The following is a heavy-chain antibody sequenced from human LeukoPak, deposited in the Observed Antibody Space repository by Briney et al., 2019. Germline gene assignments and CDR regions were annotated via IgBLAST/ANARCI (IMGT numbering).Heavy chain of an antibody. CDR3: AKPPRGYRSGDRWYFDL. CDR1: GCTFSSYA. CDR2: ISTSGDAT. Sequence: GGSLRLSCAASGCTFSSYAMAWVRQAPGRGLEWVSSISTSGDATYYADSVKGRFTFSRDNSKNPLYLRMNSLRGEDTGVYYCAKPPRGYRSGDRWYFDLWGRGTLVTVSS. V-gene: IGHV3-23*01. D-gene: IGHD5-18*01. J-gene: IGHJ2*01.